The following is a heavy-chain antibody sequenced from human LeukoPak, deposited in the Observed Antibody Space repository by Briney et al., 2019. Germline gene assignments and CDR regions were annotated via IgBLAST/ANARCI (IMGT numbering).Heavy chain of an antibody. Sequence: GGSLRLSCAASGFTSSSYSMNWVRQAPGKGLEWVSYISSSSSTIYYADSVKGRFTISRDNAKNSLYLQMNSLRAEDTAVYYCARDGRSHAFDIWGQGTMVTVSS. CDR3: ARDGRSHAFDI. CDR1: GFTSSSYS. CDR2: ISSSSSTI. V-gene: IGHV3-48*01. J-gene: IGHJ3*02.